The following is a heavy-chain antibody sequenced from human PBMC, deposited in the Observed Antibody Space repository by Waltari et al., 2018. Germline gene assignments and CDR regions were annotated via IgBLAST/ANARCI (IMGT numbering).Heavy chain of an antibody. D-gene: IGHD1-1*01. CDR2: IDYSGST. Sequence: QVQLQESGPGLVKPSETLSLTCTVSGGSISSYYWSWIRQPPGTGLEWIGYIDYSGSTNYHPSLKSRVTISVDTSKNQFSLKLSSVTAADTAVYYCARVTTGTTVDYWGQGTLVTVSS. CDR1: GGSISSYY. J-gene: IGHJ4*02. CDR3: ARVTTGTTVDY. V-gene: IGHV4-59*01.